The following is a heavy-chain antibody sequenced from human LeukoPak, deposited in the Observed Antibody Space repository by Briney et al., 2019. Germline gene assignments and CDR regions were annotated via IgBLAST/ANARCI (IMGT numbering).Heavy chain of an antibody. CDR1: GYSFTSYW. V-gene: IGHV5-51*01. CDR3: ASQYGDYGLSAVYYFDY. CDR2: IYPGDSDT. D-gene: IGHD4-17*01. Sequence: GESLKISCKGSGYSFTSYWIGWVRQMPGKGLEWMGIIYPGDSDTRYSPSFQGQVTISADKSISTAYLQWSSLKASDTAMYYCASQYGDYGLSAVYYFDYWGQGTLVTVSS. J-gene: IGHJ4*02.